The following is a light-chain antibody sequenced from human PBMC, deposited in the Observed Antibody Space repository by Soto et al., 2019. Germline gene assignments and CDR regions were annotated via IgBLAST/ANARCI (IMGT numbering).Light chain of an antibody. CDR2: SAS. CDR3: QQYGRSPTT. V-gene: IGKV3-20*01. Sequence: VSTQSPATLSLSPGERAPLRCRAGRSVSSYLAWYQQKPGQAPRFLIYSASSRATGVPDRFSGSGSGTDFTLTISRLEPEDVAVYYCQQYGRSPTTFGQGTKVDIK. CDR1: RSVSSY. J-gene: IGKJ1*01.